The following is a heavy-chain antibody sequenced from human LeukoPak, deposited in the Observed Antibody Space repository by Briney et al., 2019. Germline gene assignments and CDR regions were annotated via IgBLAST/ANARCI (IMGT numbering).Heavy chain of an antibody. CDR3: AKAPVTTCRGALCYPFDY. CDR2: ISDTGNT. J-gene: IGHJ4*02. CDR1: GFTLSSYA. V-gene: IGHV3-23*01. Sequence: PGGSLRLSCAASGFTLSSYAMSWVRQAPGKGLEWVSAISDTGNTYHAASVKGRFTISRDSSKNTLFLQMNRLRPEDAAVYYCAKAPVTTCRGALCYPFDYWGLGTLVTVSS. D-gene: IGHD2-15*01.